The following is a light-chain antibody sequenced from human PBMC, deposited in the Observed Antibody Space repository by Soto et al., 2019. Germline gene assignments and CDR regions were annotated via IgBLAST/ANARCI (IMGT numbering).Light chain of an antibody. CDR2: AAS. J-gene: IGKJ5*01. CDR1: QSISSY. CDR3: QQSYSTPIT. V-gene: IGKV1-39*01. Sequence: DIQMTQSPSSLSRSVGDRFTVTCRASQSISSYLNWYQAKTGKAPKILIYAASSLQSGVPSRFSGSGSGTDFTLTISSLQPEDVAPYYCQQSYSTPITCGQGTRLEIK.